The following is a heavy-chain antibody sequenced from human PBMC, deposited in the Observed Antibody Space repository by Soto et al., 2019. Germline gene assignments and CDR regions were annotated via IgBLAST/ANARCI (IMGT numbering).Heavy chain of an antibody. D-gene: IGHD5-12*01. J-gene: IGHJ4*02. CDR1: GGSISSRTNY. V-gene: IGHV4-39*01. Sequence: LSLTCSVSGGSISSRTNYCGWVRQPPGKGLEWIGSIYYTGNTYYNPSLKSRVTISVDTSKNQLSLTMSSVTAADTAVYYCARGPHSGYDPLDSWGQGTLVTVSS. CDR3: ARGPHSGYDPLDS. CDR2: IYYTGNT.